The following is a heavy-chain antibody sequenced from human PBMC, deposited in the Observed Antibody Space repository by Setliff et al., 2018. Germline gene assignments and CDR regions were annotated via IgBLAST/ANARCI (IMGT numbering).Heavy chain of an antibody. V-gene: IGHV1-18*01. CDR3: ARVSEAAAAGFDY. Sequence: ASVKVSCKASGYTFTSYAFSWVRQAPGQGLEWMGWISAYNGNTNYAQKFQGRVTMTTDTSTSTAYVELRSLRSDDAAVYYCARVSEAAAAGFDYWGQGTLVTVS. CDR1: GYTFTSYA. J-gene: IGHJ4*02. CDR2: ISAYNGNT. D-gene: IGHD6-13*01.